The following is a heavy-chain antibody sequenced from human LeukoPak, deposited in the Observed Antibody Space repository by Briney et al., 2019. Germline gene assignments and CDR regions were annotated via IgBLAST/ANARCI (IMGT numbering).Heavy chain of an antibody. J-gene: IGHJ3*02. D-gene: IGHD6-13*01. Sequence: ASVKVSCKASGYTFTGYYMHWVRQAPGQGLEWMGWINPNSGGTNYAQKFQGRVTMTRDTSISTAYMELSRLRSDDTAVYYCARTSAGYYSSSWYRGDAFDIWGQGTMVAVSS. V-gene: IGHV1-2*02. CDR1: GYTFTGYY. CDR3: ARTSAGYYSSSWYRGDAFDI. CDR2: INPNSGGT.